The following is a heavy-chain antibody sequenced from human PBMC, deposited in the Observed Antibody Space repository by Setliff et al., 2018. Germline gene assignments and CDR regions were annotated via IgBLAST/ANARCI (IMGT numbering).Heavy chain of an antibody. V-gene: IGHV3-33*08. D-gene: IGHD1-1*01. CDR2: IWDDGGNK. CDR3: ARGPWKHSAYYYYYYMDV. J-gene: IGHJ6*03. CDR1: GFTFSTYR. Sequence: GGSLRLSCAASGFTFSTYRMHWVRQAPGKGLEGVAVIWDDGGNKYHADSVKGRFTISRDNAKNSVYLQMNSLRAEDTAVYYCARGPWKHSAYYYYYYMDVWGKGTTVTVSS.